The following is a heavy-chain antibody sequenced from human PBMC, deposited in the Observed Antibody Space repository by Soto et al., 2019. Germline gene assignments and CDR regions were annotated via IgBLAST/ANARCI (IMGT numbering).Heavy chain of an antibody. CDR2: IYHSGST. CDR3: ASGLVTTLHY. D-gene: IGHD4-17*01. CDR1: GGSISSGGYS. Sequence: QLPLQESGSGLVKPSQTLSLTCAVSGGSISSGGYSWSWIRQPPGKGLEWIGYIYHSGSTYYNPSPKSRVTISVDRSKNQFSLKLSSVTAADTAVYYCASGLVTTLHYWGQGTLVTVSS. V-gene: IGHV4-30-2*01. J-gene: IGHJ4*02.